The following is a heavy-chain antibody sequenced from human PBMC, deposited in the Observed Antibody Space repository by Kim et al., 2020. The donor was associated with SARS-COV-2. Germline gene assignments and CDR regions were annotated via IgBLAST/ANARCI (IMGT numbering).Heavy chain of an antibody. Sequence: SGTTKYNPSLQSRVTISVDMSKNQFSLKLSSVTAADTAVYYFARGGSSYLWGQGTLVTVSS. D-gene: IGHD6-13*01. V-gene: IGHV4-59*09. CDR3: ARGGSSYL. CDR2: SGTT. J-gene: IGHJ5*02.